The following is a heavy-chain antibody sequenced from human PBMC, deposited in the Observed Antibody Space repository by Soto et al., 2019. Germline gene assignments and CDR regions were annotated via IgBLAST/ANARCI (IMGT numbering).Heavy chain of an antibody. CDR2: IWYDGSNK. J-gene: IGHJ3*02. V-gene: IGHV3-33*01. D-gene: IGHD3-3*01. CDR1: GFPFSSYG. Sequence: GGSLRLSCAASGFPFSSYGMHLVRQSPGKGLEWVAVIWYDGSNKYYADSVKGRFTISRDNSKNTLYLQMNSLRAEDTAVYYCATGGVITSFGVVTKGADAFDIWGQGTMITVSS. CDR3: ATGGVITSFGVVTKGADAFDI.